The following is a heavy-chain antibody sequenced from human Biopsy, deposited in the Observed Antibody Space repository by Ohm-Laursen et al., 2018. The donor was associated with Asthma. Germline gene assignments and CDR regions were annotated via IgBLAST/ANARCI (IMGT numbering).Heavy chain of an antibody. J-gene: IGHJ4*02. CDR3: ARHWDWGSFFDY. CDR1: GGSMSSSSYY. D-gene: IGHD7-27*01. Sequence: TLSLTCTVSGGSMSSSSYYWGWIRQLPGKGLEWMGSISYTGSAYHNPSLKSRVPISVDTSKNHFSLKLSSVNAADTAVYYCARHWDWGSFFDYWGQGTPVTASS. CDR2: ISYTGSA. V-gene: IGHV4-39*01.